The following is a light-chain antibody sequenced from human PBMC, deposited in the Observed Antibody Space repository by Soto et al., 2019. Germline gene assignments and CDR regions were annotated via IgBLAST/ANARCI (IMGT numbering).Light chain of an antibody. CDR3: SSYANTYNWV. CDR2: GVT. J-gene: IGLJ3*02. CDR1: SSDVGANNF. V-gene: IGLV2-14*01. Sequence: QSALTQPASVSGSPGQSITISCTGTSSDVGANNFVSWYQQHPGKAPKLLIYGVTNRPSGVSNRFSGSKSGNTASLSISGLQADDDGDYYCSSYANTYNWVYGGGTKPTVL.